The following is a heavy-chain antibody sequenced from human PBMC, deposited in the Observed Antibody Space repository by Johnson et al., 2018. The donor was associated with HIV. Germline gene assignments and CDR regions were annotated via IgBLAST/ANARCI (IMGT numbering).Heavy chain of an antibody. V-gene: IGHV3-74*01. D-gene: IGHD1-26*01. Sequence: VQLVESWGNLVQPGGSLRLSCAASGFTFSSYWMHWVRQAPGKGLVWVSRIKSDGSSTSYADSVKGRFTISRDNAKNTLSLQMNSLRAEDTAVYYCTTGPVGATKGGGAFDTWGQGTRVTVSS. CDR2: IKSDGSST. CDR3: TTGPVGATKGGGAFDT. CDR1: GFTFSSYW. J-gene: IGHJ3*02.